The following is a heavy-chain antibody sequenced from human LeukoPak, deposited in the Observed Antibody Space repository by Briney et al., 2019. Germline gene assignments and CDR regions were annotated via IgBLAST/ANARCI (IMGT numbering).Heavy chain of an antibody. J-gene: IGHJ5*02. CDR2: IYHSGST. Sequence: SETLSLTCAVSGYSISSGYYWGWIRQPPGKGLEWIGSIYHSGSTYYNPSLKSRVTISVDTSKNQFSLKLSSVTAADTAVYYCARRSIFGANWSDPWGQGTLVTVSS. CDR3: ARRSIFGANWSDP. V-gene: IGHV4-38-2*01. D-gene: IGHD3-3*01. CDR1: GYSISSGYY.